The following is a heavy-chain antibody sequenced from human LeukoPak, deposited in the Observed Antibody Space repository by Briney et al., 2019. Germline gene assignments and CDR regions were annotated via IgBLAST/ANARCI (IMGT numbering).Heavy chain of an antibody. CDR1: GFTFSSYA. Sequence: PGGSLRLSCAASGFTFSSYAMSWVRQAPGKGLEWVSAISGSGGSTYYTYTVKGRFTISRDNSKNTLYLQMNSLRAEDTAVYYCAKGHDSSGYYSDAFDIWGQGTMVTVSS. CDR2: ISGSGGST. J-gene: IGHJ3*02. CDR3: AKGHDSSGYYSDAFDI. D-gene: IGHD3-22*01. V-gene: IGHV3-23*01.